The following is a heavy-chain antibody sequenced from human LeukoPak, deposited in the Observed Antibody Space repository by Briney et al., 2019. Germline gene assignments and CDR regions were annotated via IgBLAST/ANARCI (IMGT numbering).Heavy chain of an antibody. CDR3: ARRGYSSGWPDWYFDL. J-gene: IGHJ2*01. Sequence: PGGSLRLSCAASGFTFSSYEMNWVRQAPGKGLEWVSYISSSGSTIYYADSVKGRFTISRDNAKNSLYLQMNSLRAEDTAVYYCARRGYSSGWPDWYFDLWGRGTLVTVSS. D-gene: IGHD6-19*01. CDR1: GFTFSSYE. V-gene: IGHV3-48*03. CDR2: ISSSGSTI.